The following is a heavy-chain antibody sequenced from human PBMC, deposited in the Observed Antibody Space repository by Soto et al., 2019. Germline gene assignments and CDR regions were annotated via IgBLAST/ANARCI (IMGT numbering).Heavy chain of an antibody. V-gene: IGHV3-30*18. Sequence: QVQLVESGGGVVQPGRSLRLSCAASGFTFSSSGMHWVRQAPGKGLEWVAVISYDGSNEYYADSVKGRFTISRDNSKNTLYLQINSLRPDDTAVYYCEKDYGGLYFDYWGQGILVTVSS. CDR2: ISYDGSNE. J-gene: IGHJ4*02. D-gene: IGHD4-17*01. CDR3: EKDYGGLYFDY. CDR1: GFTFSSSG.